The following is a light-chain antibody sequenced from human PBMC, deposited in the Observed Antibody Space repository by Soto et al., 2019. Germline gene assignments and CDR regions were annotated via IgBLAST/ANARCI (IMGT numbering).Light chain of an antibody. J-gene: IGKJ4*01. CDR3: QQYDNLPLT. CDR2: AAA. CDR1: QDISDS. Sequence: DIQMTQSPSSLSASVGDRVTITCQASQDISDSLNWYQQKPGKAPKLLIYAAASLQRGVPSRFSGSGSGTDFTLTISSLQPEDIATYYCQQYDNLPLTFGGGTKVDIK. V-gene: IGKV1-33*01.